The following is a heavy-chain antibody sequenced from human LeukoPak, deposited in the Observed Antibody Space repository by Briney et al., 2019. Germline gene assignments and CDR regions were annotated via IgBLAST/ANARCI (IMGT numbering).Heavy chain of an antibody. CDR1: GFTFSTYI. CDR3: ANNHK. D-gene: IGHD1-14*01. V-gene: IGHV3-30*02. Sequence: PGGSLRLSCAASGFTFSTYIMNWVRQTPGKGLEWVAFIRYDGSNKYYADSVKGRFTISRDNSKNTLYLQMSSLRAEDTAVYYCANNHKWGQGTLVTVSS. CDR2: IRYDGSNK. J-gene: IGHJ4*02.